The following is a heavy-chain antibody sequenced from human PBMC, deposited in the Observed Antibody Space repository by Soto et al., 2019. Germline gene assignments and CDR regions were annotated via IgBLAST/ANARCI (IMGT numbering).Heavy chain of an antibody. J-gene: IGHJ6*02. CDR1: GGSISSSNW. D-gene: IGHD6-19*01. CDR3: ARCPGGGSSGLGMDV. Sequence: QVQLQESGPGLVKPSGTLSLTCAVSGGSISSSNWWSWVRQPPGKGLEWIGEVYHSGSTNYNPSLKSRVTISVDKSKNQFSLKLSSVTAADTAVYYCARCPGGGSSGLGMDVWGQGTTVTVSS. CDR2: VYHSGST. V-gene: IGHV4-4*02.